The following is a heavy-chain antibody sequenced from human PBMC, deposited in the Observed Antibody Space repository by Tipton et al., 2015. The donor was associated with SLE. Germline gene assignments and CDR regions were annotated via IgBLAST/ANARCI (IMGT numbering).Heavy chain of an antibody. CDR1: GGSLRGHY. D-gene: IGHD6-19*01. CDR2: ITYSERT. V-gene: IGHV4-39*07. CDR3: AKAGYSSGQDAFDL. J-gene: IGHJ3*01. Sequence: TLSLTCTVSGGSLRGHYWSWIRQPPGKGLEWIGSITYSERTFHNPALKSRVTISVDTSKNQFSLRLRSVTAADTAVFYCAKAGYSSGQDAFDLRGQGTMVTVSS.